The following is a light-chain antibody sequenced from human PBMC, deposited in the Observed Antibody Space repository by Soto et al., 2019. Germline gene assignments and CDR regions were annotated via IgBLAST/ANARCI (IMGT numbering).Light chain of an antibody. V-gene: IGKV3-11*01. CDR2: DAS. J-gene: IGKJ5*01. Sequence: EIVLTQSPATLSLSPGERATVSCRASQSVSSYLAWYQQKPGQAPRLLIYDASNRATGIPARFSGSGSGTDFTLTISSLEPEDFAVYYCQQRNSWPPTFTFGQGTRLEIK. CDR1: QSVSSY. CDR3: QQRNSWPPTFT.